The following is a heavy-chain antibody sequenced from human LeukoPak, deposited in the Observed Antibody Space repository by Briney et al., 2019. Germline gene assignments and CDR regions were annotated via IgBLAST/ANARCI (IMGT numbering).Heavy chain of an antibody. CDR3: ARGGLLRYFDWLSPGGKFDY. CDR2: ISRSGSTK. Sequence: GGSLRLSCAASGFTFSDYNMRWIRQAPGKGLEWVSSISRSGSTKYYADSVKGRFTISRDNAKNSLFLQMNSLRAEDTAVYYCARGGLLRYFDWLSPGGKFDYWGQGTLVTVSS. D-gene: IGHD3-9*01. CDR1: GFTFSDYN. V-gene: IGHV3-11*01. J-gene: IGHJ4*02.